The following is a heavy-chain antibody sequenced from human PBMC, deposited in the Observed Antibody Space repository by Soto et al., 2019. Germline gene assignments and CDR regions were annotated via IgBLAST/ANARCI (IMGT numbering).Heavy chain of an antibody. CDR1: GYTFTSYG. V-gene: IGHV1-18*01. CDR3: AITRTRRGYRGFDY. CDR2: ISAYNGNT. D-gene: IGHD5-12*01. Sequence: ASVKVSCKASGYTFTSYGISWVRQAPGQGLEWMGWISAYNGNTNYAQKLQGRVTMTTDTSTSTAYMELRSLRSDDTAVYYCAITRTRRGYRGFDYWGQGTLVTVSS. J-gene: IGHJ4*02.